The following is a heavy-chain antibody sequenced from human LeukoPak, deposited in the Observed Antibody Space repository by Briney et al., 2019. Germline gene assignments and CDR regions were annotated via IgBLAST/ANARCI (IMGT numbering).Heavy chain of an antibody. J-gene: IGHJ4*02. CDR2: IHPNGDVK. CDR1: GLSFGSYW. V-gene: IGHV3-7*01. Sequence: GGSLRLSCAASGLSFGSYWMSWVRQAPGKGLEWVANIHPNGDVKNYMASVKGRFTISRDNAANSLYLQVNSLRAEDSAVYYCATTFTYCNSGTCALGGQGTLVTVSS. CDR3: ATTFTYCNSGTCAL. D-gene: IGHD2-15*01.